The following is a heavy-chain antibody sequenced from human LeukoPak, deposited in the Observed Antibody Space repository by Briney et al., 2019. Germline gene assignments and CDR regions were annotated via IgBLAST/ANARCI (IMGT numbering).Heavy chain of an antibody. CDR3: ARQRRDGYNYDY. Sequence: GSLRLSCAASGFTFSSYSMNWVRQPPGKGLEWIGSIYYSGGTYYNPSLKSRVTISVDTSKNQFSLKLSSVTAADTAVYYCARQRRDGYNYDYWGQGTLVTVSS. V-gene: IGHV4-39*01. CDR1: GFTFSSYSMN. J-gene: IGHJ4*02. D-gene: IGHD5-24*01. CDR2: IYYSGGT.